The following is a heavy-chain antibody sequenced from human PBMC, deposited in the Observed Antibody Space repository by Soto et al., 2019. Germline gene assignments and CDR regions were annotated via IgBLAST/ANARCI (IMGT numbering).Heavy chain of an antibody. CDR2: IDPSGNRI. CDR1: GFTFSDTA. CDR3: AKDRGGRGNEIDH. D-gene: IGHD3-16*01. Sequence: GGSLRLSCTASGFTFSDTAMIWVRQAPGQGLEWVPSIDPSGNRIYQGDVAKGRFTISRDNSQNTLFLRLNSLRVDDTAIYYCAKDRGGRGNEIDHWGQGTLVTVSS. V-gene: IGHV3-23*05. J-gene: IGHJ4*02.